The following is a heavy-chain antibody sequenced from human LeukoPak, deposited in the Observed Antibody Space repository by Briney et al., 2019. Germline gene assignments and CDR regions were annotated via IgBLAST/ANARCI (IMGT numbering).Heavy chain of an antibody. J-gene: IGHJ4*02. D-gene: IGHD6-13*01. CDR2: IKQDGSEK. Sequence: GGSLRLSCAASGFTFSSYWMSWVRQAPGKGLEWVANIKQDGSEKYYVDSMKGRFTISRDNAKNSLYLQMNSLRAEDTAVYYCARDGIAAAVAVNSSWGQGTLVTVSS. CDR1: GFTFSSYW. V-gene: IGHV3-7*01. CDR3: ARDGIAAAVAVNSS.